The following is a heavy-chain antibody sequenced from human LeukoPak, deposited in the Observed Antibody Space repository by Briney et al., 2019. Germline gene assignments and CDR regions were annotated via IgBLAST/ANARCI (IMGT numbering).Heavy chain of an antibody. J-gene: IGHJ3*02. V-gene: IGHV3-23*01. D-gene: IGHD5-18*01. CDR3: ARVKYSYGYGSDAFDI. Sequence: GGSLRLSCAASGFTFSNYAMSWVRQAPGEGLEWVSGLRGSGGSTYYADSVKGRFTISRDNSKNTLYLQMNSLRAGDTAVYYCARVKYSYGYGSDAFDIWGQGTMVTVSS. CDR1: GFTFSNYA. CDR2: LRGSGGST.